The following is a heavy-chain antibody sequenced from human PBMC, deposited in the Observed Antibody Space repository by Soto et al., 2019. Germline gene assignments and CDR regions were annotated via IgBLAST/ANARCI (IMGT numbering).Heavy chain of an antibody. D-gene: IGHD2-2*01. CDR3: AKSRRGYCSSTSCPLSLDY. J-gene: IGHJ4*02. CDR1: GFTFSSYA. V-gene: IGHV3-23*01. CDR2: ISGSGGST. Sequence: GGSLRLSCAAPGFTFSSYAMSWVRQAPGKGLKWVSAISGSGGSTYYADSVKGRFTISRDNSKNTLYLQMNSLRAEDTAVYYCAKSRRGYCSSTSCPLSLDYWGQGTLVTVSS.